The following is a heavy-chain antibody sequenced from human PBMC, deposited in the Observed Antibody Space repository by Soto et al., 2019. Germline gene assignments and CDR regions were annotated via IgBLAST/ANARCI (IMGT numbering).Heavy chain of an antibody. J-gene: IGHJ4*02. CDR1: GGSFSRNA. CDR2: IIPMFGTA. D-gene: IGHD3-22*01. CDR3: TRGWGHDSSDYYYAY. V-gene: IGHV1-69*01. Sequence: QVQLVQSGAEVKKPGSSVKVSCKASGGSFSRNAVSWVRQAPGQGLEWMGGIIPMFGTANYAQKFKGRVTITADESTSTADMELRSLRSEDTALYYCTRGWGHDSSDYYYAYWGQGTLITVSS.